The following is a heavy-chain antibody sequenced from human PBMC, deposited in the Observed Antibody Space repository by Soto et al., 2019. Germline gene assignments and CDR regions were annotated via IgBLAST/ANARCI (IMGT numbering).Heavy chain of an antibody. J-gene: IGHJ4*02. CDR3: AKDPPFSDNYCDSSGYYLFY. V-gene: IGHV3-23*01. D-gene: IGHD3-22*01. CDR2: ISGSGVST. CDR1: GFTFSSYA. Sequence: GGSLRLSCSASGFTFSSYAMSWVRQAPGKGLEWVSVISGSGVSTYYADSVKGRFTIPRDNSKKTVYSQIKSLRAQDTAVYYYAKDPPFSDNYCDSSGYYLFYWGKGPLFTVS.